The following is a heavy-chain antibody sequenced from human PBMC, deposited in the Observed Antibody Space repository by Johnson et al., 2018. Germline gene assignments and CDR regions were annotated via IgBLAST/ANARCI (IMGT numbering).Heavy chain of an antibody. D-gene: IGHD1-14*01. Sequence: EVQLLESGGGLVQPGWSLRLSCAASGFTFSDHYMDWVRQAPGKGLEWVGRINGHATAYAASGKGRFIIFRDDSSNTTYLQMNSLKTEDTAVYYCTKNNPGNYYYYMDVWGKGTTVTVSS. CDR1: GFTFSDHY. V-gene: IGHV3-72*01. J-gene: IGHJ6*03. CDR2: INGHAT. CDR3: TKNNPGNYYYYMDV.